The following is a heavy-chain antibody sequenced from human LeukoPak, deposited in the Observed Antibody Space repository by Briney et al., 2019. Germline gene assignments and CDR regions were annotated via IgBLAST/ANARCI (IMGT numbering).Heavy chain of an antibody. CDR3: AKTQWKVGATDYFDY. CDR1: GFAFKNYA. Sequence: SGGSLRLSCAASGFAFKNYAMTWVRQAPGKGLQWVSNINDNGGQRHYADSVKGRFTISRDNSKNTLFLQMDSLRAEDTAVYYCAKTQWKVGATDYFDYWVHGILVTVSS. CDR2: INDNGGQR. D-gene: IGHD1-26*01. J-gene: IGHJ4*01. V-gene: IGHV3-23*01.